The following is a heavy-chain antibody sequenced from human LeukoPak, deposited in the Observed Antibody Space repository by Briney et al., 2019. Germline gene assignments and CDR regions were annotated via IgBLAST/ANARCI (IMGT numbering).Heavy chain of an antibody. CDR3: ARDLHLSQPGFDP. CDR1: GGSISSSSDY. CDR2: IYYSGST. Sequence: SETLSLTCTVSGGSISSSSDYWGWIRQPPGKGLEWIGSIYYSGSTYYNPSLKSRVTISVDTSKNQFSLKLSSVTAADTAVYYCARDLHLSQPGFDPWGQGTLVTVSS. D-gene: IGHD2/OR15-2a*01. J-gene: IGHJ5*02. V-gene: IGHV4-39*02.